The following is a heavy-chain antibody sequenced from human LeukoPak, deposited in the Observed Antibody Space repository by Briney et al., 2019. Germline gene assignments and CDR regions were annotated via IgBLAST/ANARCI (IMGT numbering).Heavy chain of an antibody. CDR1: GFTFSSYA. J-gene: IGHJ4*02. Sequence: GSLRLSCAASGFTFSSYAMSWVRQAPGKGLEWVSAISGSGGSTYYADSVKGRFTISRDNSKNTLYLQMNSLRAEDTAVYYCAKVVSSVRNYDSSGYYLGSYFDYWGQGTLVTVSS. D-gene: IGHD3-22*01. CDR3: AKVVSSVRNYDSSGYYLGSYFDY. CDR2: ISGSGGST. V-gene: IGHV3-23*01.